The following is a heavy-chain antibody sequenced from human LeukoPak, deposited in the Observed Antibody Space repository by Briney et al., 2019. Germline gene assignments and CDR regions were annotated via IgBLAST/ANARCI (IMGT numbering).Heavy chain of an antibody. D-gene: IGHD3-10*01. CDR3: ARDQRRFGEFDY. CDR2: IYSGGST. J-gene: IGHJ4*02. CDR1: GLTVSSTY. Sequence: GGSLRFSCAASGLTVSSTYMSWVRQAPGKGLEWVSIIYSGGSTYYADSVKGRFTISRDNSKNTLYLQMNSLRAEDTAVYYCARDQRRFGEFDYWGQGTLVTVSS. V-gene: IGHV3-53*01.